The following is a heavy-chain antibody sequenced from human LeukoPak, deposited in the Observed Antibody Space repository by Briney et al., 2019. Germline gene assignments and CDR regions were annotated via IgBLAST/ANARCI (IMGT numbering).Heavy chain of an antibody. CDR2: INPNSGGT. CDR3: ARAAHTVVVTAYRAWFDP. V-gene: IGHV1-2*02. Sequence: ASVKVSCKASGYTFTGYYMHWVRQAPGQGLEWMGWINPNSGGTNYAQKFQGRVTMTRDTSISTAYMELSRLRSDDTAVYYCARAAHTVVVTAYRAWFDPWGQGTLVTVSS. J-gene: IGHJ5*02. D-gene: IGHD2-21*02. CDR1: GYTFTGYY.